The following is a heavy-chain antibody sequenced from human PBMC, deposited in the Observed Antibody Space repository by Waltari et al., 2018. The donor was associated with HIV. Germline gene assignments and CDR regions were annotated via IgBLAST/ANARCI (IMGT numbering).Heavy chain of an antibody. J-gene: IGHJ1*01. V-gene: IGHV3-20*04. Sequence: DVRLVESGGEVVRPGASLRLPCVASGFPFVDFGVAWVRQRPGQGLEWVSNIDWNGGRANYGDSVKGRFTVFRDNPKASLYLQMNNLRDEDTGLYYCVRDSDGSGYDIWGRGTLVTVFS. D-gene: IGHD3-3*01. CDR1: GFPFVDFG. CDR3: VRDSDGSGYDI. CDR2: IDWNGGRA.